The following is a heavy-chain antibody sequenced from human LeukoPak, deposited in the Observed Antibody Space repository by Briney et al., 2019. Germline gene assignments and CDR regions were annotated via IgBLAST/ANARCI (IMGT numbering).Heavy chain of an antibody. CDR1: GFTFSSYG. V-gene: IGHV3-33*01. Sequence: GGSLRLSCAASGFTFSSYGMHWVRRAPGKGLEWVAVIWYDGSNKYYADSVKGRFTISRDNSKNTLYLQMNSLRAEDTAVYYCARASITIFGVAKDWGQGTLVTVSS. CDR2: IWYDGSNK. CDR3: ARASITIFGVAKD. J-gene: IGHJ4*02. D-gene: IGHD3-3*01.